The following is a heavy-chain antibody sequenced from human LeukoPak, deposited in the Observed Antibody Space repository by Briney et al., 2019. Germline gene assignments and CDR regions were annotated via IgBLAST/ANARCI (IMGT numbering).Heavy chain of an antibody. CDR1: GGSISSSNW. CDR2: IYHSGST. J-gene: IGHJ6*02. Sequence: TSGTLSLTCAVSGGSISSSNWWSWVRQPPGKGLEWIGEIYHSGSTNYNPSLKSRVTISVDKSKNQFSLKLSSVTAADTAVYYCAREYFSSSWTAYGMDVWGQGTTVTVSS. V-gene: IGHV4-4*02. CDR3: AREYFSSSWTAYGMDV. D-gene: IGHD6-13*01.